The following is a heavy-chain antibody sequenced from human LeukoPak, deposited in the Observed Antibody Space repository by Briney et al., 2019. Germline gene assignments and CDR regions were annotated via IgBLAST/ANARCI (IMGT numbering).Heavy chain of an antibody. V-gene: IGHV3-48*03. CDR3: ARVPRSGNHFDY. J-gene: IGHJ4*02. CDR2: ISSGGSPI. Sequence: GGSLRLSCAASGFTFSSYEMNWVRQAPGKGLEWVSYISSGGSPIYADSVKGRSTISRDNAKNSLYLQMNSLRAEDTAVYYCARVPRSGNHFDYWGQGTLVTVSS. CDR1: GFTFSSYE. D-gene: IGHD1-26*01.